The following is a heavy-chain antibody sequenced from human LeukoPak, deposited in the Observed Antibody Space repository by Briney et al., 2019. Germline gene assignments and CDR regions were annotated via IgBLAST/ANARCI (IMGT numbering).Heavy chain of an antibody. J-gene: IGHJ4*02. CDR2: ISSNGGST. V-gene: IGHV3-64*01. CDR3: ARDNTRYGGNFD. Sequence: GSLRLSCAGSGFTFSNYYMHWVRQAPGKGLEYVSAISSNGGSTYYANSVKGRFTISRDNSKNTLYLQMGSLRAEDMAVYYCARDNTRYGGNFDWGQGTLVTVSS. D-gene: IGHD4-23*01. CDR1: GFTFSNYY.